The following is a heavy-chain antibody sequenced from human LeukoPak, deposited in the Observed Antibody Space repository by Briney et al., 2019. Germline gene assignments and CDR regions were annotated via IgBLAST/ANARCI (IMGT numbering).Heavy chain of an antibody. Sequence: GGSLRFSCAASGFTFSSYWMSWVRQAPGKGLEWVANIKQDGSEKYYVDSVKGRFTISRDNAKNSLYLQMNSLRAEDTVVYYCARDGRGITFGGVIVNDYWGQGTLVTVSS. V-gene: IGHV3-7*01. CDR2: IKQDGSEK. CDR1: GFTFSSYW. D-gene: IGHD3-16*02. J-gene: IGHJ4*02. CDR3: ARDGRGITFGGVIVNDY.